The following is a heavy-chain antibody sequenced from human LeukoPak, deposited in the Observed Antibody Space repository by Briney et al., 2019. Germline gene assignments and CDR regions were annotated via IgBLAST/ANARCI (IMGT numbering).Heavy chain of an antibody. J-gene: IGHJ4*02. CDR1: GFTFSSYW. D-gene: IGHD1-7*01. CDR3: ARGELELEYYFDY. V-gene: IGHV3-7*01. CDR2: IKQDGSEK. Sequence: PGGSLRLSCAASGFTFSSYWMSWVRQAPGKGLEWVANIKQDGSEKYYVDSVKGRFTISRDNAKNSLYLQMNSLRAEDTAVYYCARGELELEYYFDYWGQGTLVTVSS.